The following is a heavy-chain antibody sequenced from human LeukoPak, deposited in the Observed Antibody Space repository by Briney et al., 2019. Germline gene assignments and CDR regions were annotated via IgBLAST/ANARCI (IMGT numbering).Heavy chain of an antibody. D-gene: IGHD5-18*01. CDR3: AREYSCGYSFDH. V-gene: IGHV1-2*02. Sequence: ASVKVSCKASGYTFTGYYMHWVRQAPGQGLEWMGWINPNSGGTNYAQKFQGRVTMTRDTSISTAYMELSRLRSDDTAVYYCAREYSCGYSFDHWPQRTLVTVSS. CDR1: GYTFTGYY. J-gene: IGHJ4*02. CDR2: INPNSGGT.